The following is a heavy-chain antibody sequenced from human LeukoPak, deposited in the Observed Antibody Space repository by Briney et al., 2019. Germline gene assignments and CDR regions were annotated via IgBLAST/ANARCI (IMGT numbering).Heavy chain of an antibody. V-gene: IGHV3-23*05. CDR1: EFIFSDYA. CDR3: ATSYRPGTIYYGMDV. Sequence: RGGSLRLSCAASEFIFSDYAMGWVRQAPGKGLEWVSTIDKTTYPTFYADSVKGRFTISRHNSKNTLYLQMNSLRAEDTAVYYCATSYRPGTIYYGMDVWGQGTTVTVSS. J-gene: IGHJ6*02. D-gene: IGHD4/OR15-4a*01. CDR2: IDKTTYPT.